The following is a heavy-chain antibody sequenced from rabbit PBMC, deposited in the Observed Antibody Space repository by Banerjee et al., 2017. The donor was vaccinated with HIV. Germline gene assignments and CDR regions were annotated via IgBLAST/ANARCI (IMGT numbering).Heavy chain of an antibody. CDR2: IYNGDGST. D-gene: IGHD1-1*01. J-gene: IGHJ6*01. Sequence: QSLEESGGDLVKPGASLTLTCTASGFSFSNYYYMCWVRQAPGKGLEWIACIYNGDGSTYYASWAKGRFTISKTSSTTVTLQMTSLTAADTATYFCARDTNVYYPYYGMDLWGPGTLVTVS. V-gene: IGHV1S40*01. CDR1: GFSFSNYYY. CDR3: ARDTNVYYPYYGMDL.